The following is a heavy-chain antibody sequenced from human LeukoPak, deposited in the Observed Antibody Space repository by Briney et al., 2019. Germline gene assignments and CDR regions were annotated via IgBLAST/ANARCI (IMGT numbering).Heavy chain of an antibody. CDR3: ARQTGYYGSGGIDP. CDR1: GYTFTSYD. Sequence: ASVKVSCKASGYTFTSYDINWVRQATGQGLEWVGWMNPNSGNTGYAQKFQGRVTMTRNTSISTAYMELSSLRSEDTAVYYCARQTGYYGSGGIDPWGQGTLVTVSS. CDR2: MNPNSGNT. V-gene: IGHV1-8*01. J-gene: IGHJ5*02. D-gene: IGHD3-10*01.